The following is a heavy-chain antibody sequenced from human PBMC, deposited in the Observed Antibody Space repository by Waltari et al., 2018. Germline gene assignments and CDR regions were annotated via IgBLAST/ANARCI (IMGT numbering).Heavy chain of an antibody. J-gene: IGHJ4*02. CDR2: RNPNSGNT. CDR1: GYTFTTYD. D-gene: IGHD3-10*01. V-gene: IGHV1-8*02. CDR3: ARGRDYGTRRSLDY. Sequence: QVQLVQSGAEVKKPGASVKVSCKASGYTFTTYDINWVRQATGQGLEWMGWRNPNSGNTGYRQKFQGRVSMTRNTSITTAYMELNSLRSEDTAGYYCARGRDYGTRRSLDYWGQGTLVTVSS.